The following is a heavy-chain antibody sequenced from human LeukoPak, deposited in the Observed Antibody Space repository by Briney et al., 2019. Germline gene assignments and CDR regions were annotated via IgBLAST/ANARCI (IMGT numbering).Heavy chain of an antibody. V-gene: IGHV3-23*01. CDR2: IGGNSDYA. CDR3: AKEFVSRSSLSLDD. CDR1: GFIFSTNA. Sequence: PGGSLRLSCAASGFIFSTNAMAWVRQAPGKGLEWGSAIGGNSDYAFYADSVKGRFTTSRDNSKNMLYLQMNSLRVEDTAVYYCAKEFVSRSSLSLDDWGQGTLATVSS. D-gene: IGHD6-13*01. J-gene: IGHJ4*02.